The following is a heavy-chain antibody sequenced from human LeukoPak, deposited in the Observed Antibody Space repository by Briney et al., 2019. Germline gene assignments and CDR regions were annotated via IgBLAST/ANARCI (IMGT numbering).Heavy chain of an antibody. CDR1: GFTFDDYS. CDR3: AKDRGGVDY. CDR2: ISWDGGST. V-gene: IGHV3-43*01. Sequence: GGSLRLSCAASGFTFDDYSMHWVRQGPGKGLEWVSVISWDGGSTSYADSVKGRFTISRDNSKDSLYLQMNSLRSEDSALYYCAKDRGGVDYWGQGTLVTVSS. J-gene: IGHJ4*02. D-gene: IGHD3-16*01.